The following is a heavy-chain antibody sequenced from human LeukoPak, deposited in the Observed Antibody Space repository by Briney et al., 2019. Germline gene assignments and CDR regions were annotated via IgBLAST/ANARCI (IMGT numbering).Heavy chain of an antibody. Sequence: SETLSLTCAVYGGSFSGYYWSWIRQPPGKGLEWIGEINHSGSTNYNPSLKSRVTISVDTSKNQFSLKLSSVTAADTAVYYCASTSLIVVVPAAHDAFDIWGQGTMVTVS. D-gene: IGHD2-2*01. J-gene: IGHJ3*02. V-gene: IGHV4-34*01. CDR2: INHSGST. CDR3: ASTSLIVVVPAAHDAFDI. CDR1: GGSFSGYY.